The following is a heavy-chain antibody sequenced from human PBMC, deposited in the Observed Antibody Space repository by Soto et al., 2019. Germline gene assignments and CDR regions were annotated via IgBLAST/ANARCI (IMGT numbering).Heavy chain of an antibody. CDR2: IRQDGTET. CDR1: GCTLSTYW. Sequence: EAQLVESGGGLVQPGGSLRLSCAASGCTLSTYWMNWVRQAPGMGLEWLAIIRQDGTETHYVDSVKGRFTISRDNTKNSLFLQMNNLRADDTAVYYCVGGAGWELDYWGQGTLVTVSS. V-gene: IGHV3-7*03. J-gene: IGHJ4*02. CDR3: VGGAGWELDY. D-gene: IGHD1-26*01.